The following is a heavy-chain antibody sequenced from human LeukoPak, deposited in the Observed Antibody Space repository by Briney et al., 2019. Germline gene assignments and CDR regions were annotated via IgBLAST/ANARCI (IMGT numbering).Heavy chain of an antibody. J-gene: IGHJ4*02. D-gene: IGHD5-18*01. CDR2: INHSGST. V-gene: IGHV4-34*01. CDR3: ARRQLWLSDDY. CDR1: GGSFSGYY. Sequence: SETLSLTCAVYGGSFSGYYWSWIRQPPGKGLEWIGEINHSGSTNYNPSLKSRVTISVDTSKNQFSLKLSSATAADTAVYYCARRQLWLSDDYWGQGTLVTVSS.